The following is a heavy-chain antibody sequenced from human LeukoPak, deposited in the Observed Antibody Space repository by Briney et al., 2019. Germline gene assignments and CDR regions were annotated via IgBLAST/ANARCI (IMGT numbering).Heavy chain of an antibody. CDR2: ISSSSSYI. V-gene: IGHV3-21*01. CDR1: GFTFSSYS. Sequence: GGSLRLSCAASGFTFSSYSMNWVRQAPGKGLEWVSSISSSSSYIYYADSVKGRFTISRDNSKNTLYLQMNSLRAEDTAVYYCASSSGWYYFDYWGQGTLVTVSS. CDR3: ASSSGWYYFDY. D-gene: IGHD6-19*01. J-gene: IGHJ4*02.